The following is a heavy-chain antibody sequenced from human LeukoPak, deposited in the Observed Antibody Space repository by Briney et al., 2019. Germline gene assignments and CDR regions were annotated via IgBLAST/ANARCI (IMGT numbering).Heavy chain of an antibody. CDR1: GFTFSSHA. Sequence: GRSRRLSCAASGFTFSSHAFHWVRQAPGKGLEWVAAISHDSYDTFYADSVKGRFTTSRYTSKNTLYLQMDSLRPDDTAMYYCARDIFNFGQPGTRGLADLPDYRGQGTLVTVSA. D-gene: IGHD4-17*01. V-gene: IGHV3-30*11. J-gene: IGHJ4*02. CDR2: ISHDSYDT. CDR3: ARDIFNFGQPGTRGLADLPDY.